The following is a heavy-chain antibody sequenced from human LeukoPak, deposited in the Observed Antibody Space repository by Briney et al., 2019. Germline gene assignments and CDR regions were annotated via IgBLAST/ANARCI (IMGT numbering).Heavy chain of an antibody. CDR2: IFYSGTT. Sequence: PSETLSLTCTVSGGSISTSNYYWGWIRQPPGKGLEWIGHIFYSGTTYYSPSPRRRVTISLDTSRNQFSLKLSSVTAADTAVYYCARDRRDEYGDYGSNAFDIWGHRTMVTVSS. CDR1: GGSISTSNYY. CDR3: ARDRRDEYGDYGSNAFDI. V-gene: IGHV4-39*07. J-gene: IGHJ3*02. D-gene: IGHD4-17*01.